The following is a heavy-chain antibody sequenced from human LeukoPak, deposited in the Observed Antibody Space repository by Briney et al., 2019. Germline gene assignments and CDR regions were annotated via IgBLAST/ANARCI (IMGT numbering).Heavy chain of an antibody. J-gene: IGHJ4*02. CDR2: ISYDGSNK. D-gene: IGHD1-14*01. Sequence: GGSLRLSCAASGFTLSSYAMHWVRQAPGKGLEWVAVISYDGSNKYYADSVKGRFTISGDNSKNTLYLQMNSLRAEDTAVYYCARDPSGLEPLDYWGQGTLVTVSS. CDR3: ARDPSGLEPLDY. CDR1: GFTLSSYA. V-gene: IGHV3-30-3*01.